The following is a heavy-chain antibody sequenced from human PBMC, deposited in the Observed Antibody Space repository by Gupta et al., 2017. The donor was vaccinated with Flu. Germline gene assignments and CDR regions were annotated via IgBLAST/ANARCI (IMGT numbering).Heavy chain of an antibody. CDR2: VYYSGRT. Sequence: VSVCITSSYWVWIRQSPGTGLEWIGHVYYSGRTYYNPSLGSRVTISIDTSKNQFSLNLTSVTAADTGVYFCARREPWGDPSIDFWGQGTLVTGSS. CDR3: ARREPWGDPSIDF. D-gene: IGHD1-26*01. V-gene: IGHV4-39*01. CDR1: VSVCITSSY. J-gene: IGHJ4*02.